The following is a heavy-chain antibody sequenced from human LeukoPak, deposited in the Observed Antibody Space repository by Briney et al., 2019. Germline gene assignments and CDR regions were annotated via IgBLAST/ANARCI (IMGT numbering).Heavy chain of an antibody. V-gene: IGHV3-48*01. D-gene: IGHD1-26*01. CDR2: ISGSSGII. J-gene: IGHJ4*02. CDR3: ARDTQWAFDY. CDR1: GFTFNTYT. Sequence: GGSLRLSCAASGFTFNTYTMNWVRQAPGKGLEWVSYISGSSGIIDYADSVKGRFTTSRDNAKNSLYLQMDSLRVEDTAVYYCARDTQWAFDYWGQGILVTVSS.